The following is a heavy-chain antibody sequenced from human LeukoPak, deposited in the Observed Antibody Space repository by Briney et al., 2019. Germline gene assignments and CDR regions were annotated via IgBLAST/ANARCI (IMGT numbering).Heavy chain of an antibody. CDR3: VKDGYCSSASCYAGHWFDA. Sequence: GGSLRLSCIASGFTFSNYGMHWVRQAPGKGLDWVAFIRLDESHEYYADSVKGRFTISRDNSKNTVYLQMNSLRPEDTAVYYCVKDGYCSSASCYAGHWFDAWGQGKLITVSS. CDR1: GFTFSNYG. J-gene: IGHJ5*02. D-gene: IGHD2-2*03. V-gene: IGHV3-30*02. CDR2: IRLDESHE.